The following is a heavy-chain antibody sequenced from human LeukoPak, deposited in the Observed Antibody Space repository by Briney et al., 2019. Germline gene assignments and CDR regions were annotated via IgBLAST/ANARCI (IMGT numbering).Heavy chain of an antibody. CDR1: GGSISSYY. J-gene: IGHJ6*03. Sequence: PSETLSLTCTVSGGSISSYYWSWIRQPAGKGLEWIGRIYTSGSTNYNPSLKSRVTMSVDTSKNQFSLKLSPVTAADTAVYYCARDWGRSDSSSHVEDYYYMDVWGKGTTVTVSS. D-gene: IGHD6-13*01. CDR3: ARDWGRSDSSSHVEDYYYMDV. CDR2: IYTSGST. V-gene: IGHV4-4*07.